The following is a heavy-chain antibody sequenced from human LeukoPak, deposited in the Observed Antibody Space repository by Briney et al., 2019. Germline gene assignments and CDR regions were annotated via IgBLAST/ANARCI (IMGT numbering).Heavy chain of an antibody. CDR3: ARDKVAVAGTCQH. J-gene: IGHJ1*01. D-gene: IGHD6-19*01. V-gene: IGHV3-21*01. CDR2: ISSSSSYI. CDR1: GFTFSSYS. Sequence: GGSLRLSCAASGFTFSSYSMNWVRQAPGKGLEWVSSISSSSSYIYYADSVKGRFTISRDNAKNSLYLQMNSLRAEDTAVYYCARDKVAVAGTCQHWGQGTLVTVSS.